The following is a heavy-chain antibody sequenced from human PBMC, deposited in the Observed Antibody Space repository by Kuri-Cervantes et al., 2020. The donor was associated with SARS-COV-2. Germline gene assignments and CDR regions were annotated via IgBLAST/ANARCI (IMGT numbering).Heavy chain of an antibody. CDR2: IYYSGST. V-gene: IGHV4-59*01. Sequence: ESLKISCTVSGGSISSYYWSWTRQPPGKGLEWIGYIYYSGSTNYNPSLKSRVTISVDTSKNQFSLKLSSVTAADTAVYYCARAIAAAAPFDYWGQGTLVTVSP. D-gene: IGHD6-13*01. J-gene: IGHJ4*02. CDR3: ARAIAAAAPFDY. CDR1: GGSISSYY.